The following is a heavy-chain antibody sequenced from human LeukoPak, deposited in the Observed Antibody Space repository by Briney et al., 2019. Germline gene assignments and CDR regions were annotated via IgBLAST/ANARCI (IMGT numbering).Heavy chain of an antibody. J-gene: IGHJ4*02. CDR1: GGTFSSYA. Sequence: SVKVSCKASGGTFSSYAISWVRQAPGQGLEWMGGIIPIFGTANYAQKFQGGVTITADESTSTAYMELSSLRSEDTAVYYCARDRPSAAAYYFDYWGQGTLVTVSS. CDR2: IIPIFGTA. CDR3: ARDRPSAAAYYFDY. V-gene: IGHV1-69*13. D-gene: IGHD6-13*01.